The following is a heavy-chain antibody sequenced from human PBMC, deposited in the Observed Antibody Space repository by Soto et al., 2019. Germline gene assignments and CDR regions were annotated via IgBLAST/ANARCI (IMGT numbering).Heavy chain of an antibody. CDR3: ASASGLRYFDWLSPTY. CDR1: GFTFSSYA. CDR2: ISYDGRNT. D-gene: IGHD3-9*01. J-gene: IGHJ4*02. Sequence: GGSLRLSCAASGFTFSSYAMHWVRQAPGKGLEWVAVISYDGRNTYYADSVKGRFTISRDNSKNTLYLQMNSLRTEDTAVYYCASASGLRYFDWLSPTYWGQGTLVTVSS. V-gene: IGHV3-30*04.